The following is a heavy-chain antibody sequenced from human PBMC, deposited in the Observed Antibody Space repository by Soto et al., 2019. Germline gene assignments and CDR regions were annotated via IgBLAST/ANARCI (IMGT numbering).Heavy chain of an antibody. J-gene: IGHJ4*02. V-gene: IGHV4-30-2*01. CDR2: IYHSGST. Sequence: SETLSITCAVSGCSISSGGYSWSWIRQPPGKGLEWIGYIYHSGSTYYNPSLKSRVTISVDRSKNQFSLKLSSVTAADTAVYYCAAGGGLPRYYWGQGTLVTVSS. CDR3: AAGGGLPRYY. CDR1: GCSISSGGYS. D-gene: IGHD5-12*01.